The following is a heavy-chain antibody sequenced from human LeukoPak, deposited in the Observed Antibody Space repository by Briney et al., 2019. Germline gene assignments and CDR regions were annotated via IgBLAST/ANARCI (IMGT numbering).Heavy chain of an antibody. Sequence: SETLSLTCAASGGSISSYNWSWIRQPPGKGLEWVWYIYYSGSTNYNPCLKSRGTISVDTSKNQCSLMMSSVTAADTAVYYCARAPPYGYCSGGSCSPFDYWGQGTLVTVSS. CDR1: GGSISSYN. CDR2: IYYSGST. V-gene: IGHV4-59*01. D-gene: IGHD2-15*01. J-gene: IGHJ4*02. CDR3: ARAPPYGYCSGGSCSPFDY.